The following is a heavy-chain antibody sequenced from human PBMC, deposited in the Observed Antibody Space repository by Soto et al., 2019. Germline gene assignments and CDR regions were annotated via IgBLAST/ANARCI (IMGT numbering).Heavy chain of an antibody. J-gene: IGHJ4*02. V-gene: IGHV3-7*03. CDR2: IRQDGTET. CDR3: VGGAGWELDY. D-gene: IGHD1-26*01. CDR1: GFTFSTYW. Sequence: AQLVESGGGLVQPGGSLRLSCAASGFTFSTYWMNWVRQAPGMGLEWLAIIRQDGTETHFVDSVKGRFTISRDNTKNSLFLQMNNLRAVDTAVYYCVGGAGWELDYWGQGTLVTVSS.